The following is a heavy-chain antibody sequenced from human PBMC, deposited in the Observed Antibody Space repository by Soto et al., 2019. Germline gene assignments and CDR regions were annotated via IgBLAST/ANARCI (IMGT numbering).Heavy chain of an antibody. CDR1: GGTFSSYA. Sequence: QVQLVQSGAEVKKPGSSVKVSCKASGGTFSSYAISWVRQAPGQGLEWMGGIIPIFGTANYAQKFQGRVTITADESTSKAYMELSSLRSDDTAVYYCASSGDYGSGSYWYYFDYWGQGTLVTVSS. CDR2: IIPIFGTA. D-gene: IGHD3-10*01. V-gene: IGHV1-69*01. J-gene: IGHJ4*02. CDR3: ASSGDYGSGSYWYYFDY.